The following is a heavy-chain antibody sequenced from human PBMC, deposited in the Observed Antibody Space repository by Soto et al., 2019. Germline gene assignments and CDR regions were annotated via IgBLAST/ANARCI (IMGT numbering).Heavy chain of an antibody. CDR3: ARQVRSGSYLDY. V-gene: IGHV4-39*01. J-gene: IGHJ4*02. Sequence: QLQLQESGPGLVQPSETLSLTCTVSGGSISSSSYYWAWFRQPPGKGLEWIGSIYFTGDTHYNSSLKSRVIMSVDRSKNQFSLKLNSLTAADTAGYYCARQVRSGSYLDYWCQGTLVTVSS. CDR2: IYFTGDT. D-gene: IGHD3-10*01. CDR1: GGSISSSSYY.